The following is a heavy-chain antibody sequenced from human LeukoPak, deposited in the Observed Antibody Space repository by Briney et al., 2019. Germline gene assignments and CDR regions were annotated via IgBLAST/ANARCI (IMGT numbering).Heavy chain of an antibody. V-gene: IGHV3-23*01. CDR3: AKCSAGYYNDAFDI. CDR2: ISGGGAKR. CDR1: GFTFDNYA. J-gene: IGHJ3*02. D-gene: IGHD3-10*02. Sequence: GGSLRLSCAASGFTFDNYAMDWVRQAPGKGLEWVSYISGGGAKRHYSDSVKGRFTISRDNPKNTLYLQINNLRAEDTAMYYCAKCSAGYYNDAFDIWGRGTMVTVSS.